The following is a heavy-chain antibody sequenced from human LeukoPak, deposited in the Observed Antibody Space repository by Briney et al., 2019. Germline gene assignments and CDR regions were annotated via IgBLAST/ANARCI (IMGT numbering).Heavy chain of an antibody. CDR2: IYYSGST. Sequence: PSETPSLTCTVSGGSISSYYWNWIRQPPGKGLEWIGYIYYSGSTNYNPSLKSRVTISVDTSKNQFSLKLSSVTAADTAVYYCARERSEWEPLGAFDIWGQGTMVTVSS. D-gene: IGHD1-26*01. CDR3: ARERSEWEPLGAFDI. CDR1: GGSISSYY. J-gene: IGHJ3*02. V-gene: IGHV4-59*01.